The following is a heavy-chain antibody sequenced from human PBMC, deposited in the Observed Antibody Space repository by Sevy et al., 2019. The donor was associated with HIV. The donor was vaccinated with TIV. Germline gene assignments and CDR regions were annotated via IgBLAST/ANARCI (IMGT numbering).Heavy chain of an antibody. Sequence: GGSLRLSCTASGFTFSNFGIHWVRQAPGKGLQWVALMWYDGNNKYYADSVKGRFTISRDSSKNTVYLQMNKLRAEDTAMYYCARGPSLIVAGAAGYLDYWGQGTLVTVSS. V-gene: IGHV3-33*01. D-gene: IGHD2-21*01. CDR1: GFTFSNFG. CDR2: MWYDGNNK. CDR3: ARGPSLIVAGAAGYLDY. J-gene: IGHJ4*02.